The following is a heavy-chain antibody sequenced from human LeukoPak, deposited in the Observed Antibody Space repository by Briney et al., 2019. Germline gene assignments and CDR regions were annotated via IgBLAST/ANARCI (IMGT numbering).Heavy chain of an antibody. J-gene: IGHJ4*02. Sequence: GGSLRLSCAASGFTFSNYWMSWVRQAPGKGLVWVSRMNGDGSSTNYADSVKGRFTISRDNAKNTVYLQMNSLRVEDTAVYYCASPRSGGYFDYWGQGTLVTVSS. D-gene: IGHD3-10*01. CDR2: MNGDGSST. CDR1: GFTFSNYW. CDR3: ASPRSGGYFDY. V-gene: IGHV3-74*01.